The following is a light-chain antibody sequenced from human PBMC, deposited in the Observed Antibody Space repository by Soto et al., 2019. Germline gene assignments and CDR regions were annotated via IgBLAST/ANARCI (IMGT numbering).Light chain of an antibody. J-gene: IGKJ1*01. Sequence: EIVLTQSPGTLSLSPGERATLSCRASQSVDTLYLAWYQQHPGQAPRLLIGGSARSASRTPDSFSGSGSEIDFTLTIRELDPEDFSVYYCQQYDRLPWTFGQGTKVELK. V-gene: IGKV3-20*01. CDR2: GSA. CDR1: QSVDTLY. CDR3: QQYDRLPWT.